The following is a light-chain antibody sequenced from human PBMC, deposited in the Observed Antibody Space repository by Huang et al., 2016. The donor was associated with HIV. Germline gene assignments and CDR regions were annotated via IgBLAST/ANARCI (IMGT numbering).Light chain of an antibody. CDR3: QQYTSWPRT. CDR1: QRVSSY. CDR2: DSS. Sequence: DIVMTQSPATLSVSPGERATLSCRASQRVSSYLAWYQQKPGQSPMLLIYDSSTRATGIPARFTGSGSGTEFTLTISSLQSEDFAVYYCQQYTSWPRTFGQGTKVEIK. J-gene: IGKJ1*01. V-gene: IGKV3-15*01.